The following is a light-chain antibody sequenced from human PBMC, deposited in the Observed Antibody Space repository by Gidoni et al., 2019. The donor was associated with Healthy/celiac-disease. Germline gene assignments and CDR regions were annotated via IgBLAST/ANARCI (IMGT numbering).Light chain of an antibody. J-gene: IGLJ1*01. CDR2: EGS. Sequence: QSALTQPASVSGSPGQSITISCTGTSSDVGRYNLVSWYQQHPGKAPKLMIYEGSKRPSGVSNRFSGSKSGNTASLTISVLQAEDEADYYCCSYAGSSTWVFGTGTKVTVL. V-gene: IGLV2-23*01. CDR1: SSDVGRYNL. CDR3: CSYAGSSTWV.